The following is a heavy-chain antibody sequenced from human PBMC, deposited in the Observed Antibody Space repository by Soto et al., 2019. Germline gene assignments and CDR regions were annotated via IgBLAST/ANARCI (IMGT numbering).Heavy chain of an antibody. D-gene: IGHD3-3*01. CDR2: INPSGGST. Sequence: AAVKVSCKASGYTFPSYYMHWVRQAPGQGLEWVGIINPSGGSTSYAQKFQGRVTMTRDTSTSTVYMELSSLRSEDTAVYYCAREPVGKKKYYDFWSGSLRDYYYYGMDVWGQGTTVTVSS. J-gene: IGHJ6*02. CDR1: GYTFPSYY. CDR3: AREPVGKKKYYDFWSGSLRDYYYYGMDV. V-gene: IGHV1-46*01.